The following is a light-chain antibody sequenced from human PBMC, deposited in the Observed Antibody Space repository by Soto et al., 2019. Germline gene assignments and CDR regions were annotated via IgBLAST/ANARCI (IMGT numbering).Light chain of an antibody. CDR1: QKSSPW. Sequence: DIEMVQSPSALSASVGDTVTITCRASQKSSPWLAWYQQKPGQAPKLLMYDVASLKRGGPSRFSGSGSGTEFTLTISSLQPDDFATYYCQQYNDYSATFGQGTKVEIK. V-gene: IGKV1-5*01. CDR2: DVA. J-gene: IGKJ1*01. CDR3: QQYNDYSAT.